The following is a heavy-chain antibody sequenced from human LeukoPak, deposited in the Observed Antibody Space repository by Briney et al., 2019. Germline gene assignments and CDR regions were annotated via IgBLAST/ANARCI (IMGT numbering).Heavy chain of an antibody. CDR1: GFTFSSYS. CDR2: ISSSSSYI. Sequence: PGGSLRLSCAASGFTFSSYSMNWVRQAPGKGLEWVSSISSSSSYIYYADSVKGRFTISRDNAKNSLYLQMNSLRAEDTAVYYCARDSQDIVVVPAAIVYWGQGTLVTVSS. V-gene: IGHV3-21*01. D-gene: IGHD2-2*01. J-gene: IGHJ4*02. CDR3: ARDSQDIVVVPAAIVY.